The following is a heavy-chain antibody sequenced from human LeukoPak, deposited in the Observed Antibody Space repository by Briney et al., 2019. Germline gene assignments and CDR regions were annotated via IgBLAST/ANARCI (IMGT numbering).Heavy chain of an antibody. Sequence: PPGRSLRLSCAASGFTFDDYAMHWVRQAPGKGLEWVSGISWNSGSIGYADSVKGRFTISRDNAKNSLYLQMNSLSAEDTAVYYCARDFYMWGQGTLVTVSS. CDR3: ARDFYM. V-gene: IGHV3-9*01. CDR1: GFTFDDYA. CDR2: ISWNSGSI. D-gene: IGHD2/OR15-2a*01. J-gene: IGHJ4*02.